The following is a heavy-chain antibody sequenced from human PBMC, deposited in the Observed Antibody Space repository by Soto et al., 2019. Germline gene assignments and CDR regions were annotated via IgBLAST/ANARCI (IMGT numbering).Heavy chain of an antibody. J-gene: IGHJ4*02. D-gene: IGHD3-22*01. V-gene: IGHV3-11*01. CDR3: ARDLGYYESSGYFDY. CDR2: IGSSDNII. Sequence: GGSLRLSCAASGFTFSDYYMSWIRPAPGKGLEWVSYIGSSDNIIYYADSVKGRFTISRDNAKNSLYLQMNSLRAEDTAVYYCARDLGYYESSGYFDYWGQGTLVTSPQ. CDR1: GFTFSDYY.